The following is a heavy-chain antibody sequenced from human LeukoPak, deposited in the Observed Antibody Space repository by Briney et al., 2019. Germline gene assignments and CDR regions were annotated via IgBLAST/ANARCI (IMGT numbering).Heavy chain of an antibody. CDR2: FDPEDGET. CDR1: GYTLTELS. J-gene: IGHJ4*02. Sequence: ASVKVSCKVSGYTLTELSMHWVRQAPGKGLEWMGGFDPEDGETIYAQKFQGRVTMTEDTSTDTACMELSSLRSEDTAVYYCATFRSNWILDPFDYWGQGTLVTVSS. D-gene: IGHD1-1*01. V-gene: IGHV1-24*01. CDR3: ATFRSNWILDPFDY.